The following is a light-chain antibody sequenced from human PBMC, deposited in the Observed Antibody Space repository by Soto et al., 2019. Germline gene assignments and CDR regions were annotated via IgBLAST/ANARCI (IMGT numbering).Light chain of an antibody. CDR1: QSVSIW. V-gene: IGKV1-5*01. CDR2: DAA. J-gene: IGKJ1*01. CDR3: QQYNNWLTWT. Sequence: DIQMTQSPSTLSASVGVRVTITCRASQSVSIWLAWYQQKPGKAPRLLIYDAASLKTGVPSRFSGSGSGTNFTLTISSLQPDDFAVYYCQQYNNWLTWTLGQGTKVDIK.